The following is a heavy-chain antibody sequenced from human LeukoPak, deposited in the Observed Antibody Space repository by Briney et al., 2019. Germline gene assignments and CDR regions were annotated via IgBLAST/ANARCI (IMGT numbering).Heavy chain of an antibody. CDR1: GGSISSSSYY. Sequence: PSETLSLTCTVSGGSISSSSYYWGWIRQPPGKGLEWIGSIYYSGSTYYNPSLKSRVTISVDPSKNQFTLKLSSVTAADTAVYYCARYSSYSGYYVWGQGTLVTVSS. D-gene: IGHD3-22*01. J-gene: IGHJ4*02. V-gene: IGHV4-39*06. CDR3: ARYSSYSGYYV. CDR2: IYYSGST.